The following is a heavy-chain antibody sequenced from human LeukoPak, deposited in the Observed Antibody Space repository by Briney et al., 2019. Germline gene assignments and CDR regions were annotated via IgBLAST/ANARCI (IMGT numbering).Heavy chain of an antibody. V-gene: IGHV4-4*02. CDR2: IYHSGIT. CDR3: ARGPTAMATVY. CDR1: GGAISSSNW. D-gene: IGHD5-18*01. J-gene: IGHJ4*02. Sequence: SETLSLTCAVSGGAISSSNWWSWVRQPPGKGLEWIGEIYHSGITNYSPSLTSRVTISVDKSKNQSSLKLSSVTAADTAVYYGARGPTAMATVYWGQGTLVTVSS.